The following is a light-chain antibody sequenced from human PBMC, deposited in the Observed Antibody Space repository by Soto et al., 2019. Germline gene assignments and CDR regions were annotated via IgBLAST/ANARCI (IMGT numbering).Light chain of an antibody. CDR1: QSVSSSY. CDR3: QQYGSSPRT. V-gene: IGKV3-20*01. CDR2: GAS. Sequence: EIVLTQSPVTRSLSPGERATLSCRASQSVSSSYLAWYQQKPGQAPRLLIYGASTRATGIPDRFSGSGSATDFTLTISRLEPEDFAVYYCQQYGSSPRTFGQGTKVDIK. J-gene: IGKJ1*01.